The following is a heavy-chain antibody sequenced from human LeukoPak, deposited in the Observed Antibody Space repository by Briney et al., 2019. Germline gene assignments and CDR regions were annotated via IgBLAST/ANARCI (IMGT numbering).Heavy chain of an antibody. CDR1: GGSFSVYY. J-gene: IGHJ6*04. CDR2: INHSGRT. Sequence: SETLSLTCAVYGGSFSVYYWSWIRQPPGKGLEWIGEINHSGRTNYNTSLKSRVTISVDTSKSQFSLKLSSVNAADTAVYYCAREGKRRPYYGSGTYGMDVWGKGTTVTVSS. D-gene: IGHD3-10*01. V-gene: IGHV4-34*01. CDR3: AREGKRRPYYGSGTYGMDV.